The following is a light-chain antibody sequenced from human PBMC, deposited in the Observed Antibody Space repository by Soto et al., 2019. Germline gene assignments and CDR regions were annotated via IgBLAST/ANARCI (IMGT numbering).Light chain of an antibody. J-gene: IGKJ1*01. CDR2: DAS. Sequence: EIVMTQFPATLSASPGDTATLTSRASQSVNISLGWYQLKPGEAARMLLYDASNSVAGMPARCSGSGSGTAFTPTISNLEPEDFVVSYYQQRSNNRSWTFGQGTKVDIK. V-gene: IGKV3-11*01. CDR1: QSVNIS. CDR3: QQRSNNRSWT.